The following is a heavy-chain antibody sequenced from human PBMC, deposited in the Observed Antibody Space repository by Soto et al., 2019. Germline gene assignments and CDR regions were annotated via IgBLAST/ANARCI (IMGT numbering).Heavy chain of an antibody. CDR2: IKHDGSEQ. D-gene: IGHD6-19*01. CDR1: GFTFSRSW. V-gene: IGHV3-7*04. CDR3: ARAMGTDGWSNHPFDI. J-gene: IGHJ3*02. Sequence: GGSLRISCAASGFTFSRSWMDWVRQAPRKGLEWVATIKHDGSEQYYVDSVKGRFIVSRDNAKNSLFLQMNGLRVEDTAVYFCARAMGTDGWSNHPFDIWGQGTMVTVSS.